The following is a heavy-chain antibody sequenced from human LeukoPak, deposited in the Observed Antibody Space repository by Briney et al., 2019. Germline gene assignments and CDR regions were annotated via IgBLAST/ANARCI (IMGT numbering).Heavy chain of an antibody. J-gene: IGHJ3*02. Sequence: ASVKVSCKASGYTFTSYGISWVRQAPGQGLEWMGWISAYNGNTNYAQKLQGRVTMTTDTSTSTAYMELRSLRSEDTAVYYCASQAYDSSGYSPFGAFDIWGQGTMVTVSS. CDR1: GYTFTSYG. CDR2: ISAYNGNT. CDR3: ASQAYDSSGYSPFGAFDI. D-gene: IGHD3-22*01. V-gene: IGHV1-18*01.